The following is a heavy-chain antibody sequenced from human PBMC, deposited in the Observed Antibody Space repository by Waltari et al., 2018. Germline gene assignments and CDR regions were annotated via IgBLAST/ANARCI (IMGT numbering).Heavy chain of an antibody. CDR1: GYIFTNYA. Sequence: QVQLVQSGSELKKPGASVKVSCKASGYIFTNYAMNWGRQAPGQGLAWMGWINTKKWNPTYGQGFRGRFVFSLDTSVSTASLQISSLKAEDTAVYYCARGIQLWGRGSWYFDNWGQGTLVTVSS. J-gene: IGHJ4*02. D-gene: IGHD3-16*01. CDR2: INTKKWNP. V-gene: IGHV7-4-1*02. CDR3: ARGIQLWGRGSWYFDN.